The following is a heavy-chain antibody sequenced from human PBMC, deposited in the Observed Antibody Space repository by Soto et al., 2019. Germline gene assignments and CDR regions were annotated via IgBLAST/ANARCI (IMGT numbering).Heavy chain of an antibody. Sequence: ASLKVCCEASGYTFTGYYMHLVRQAPGQGLEWMGWINPNSGGTNYAQKFQGWVTMTRDTSISTAYMELSRLRSDDTAVYYCARAKIPSYYYYGMDVWGQGTTVTVSS. D-gene: IGHD2-2*02. J-gene: IGHJ6*02. CDR2: INPNSGGT. V-gene: IGHV1-2*04. CDR1: GYTFTGYY. CDR3: ARAKIPSYYYYGMDV.